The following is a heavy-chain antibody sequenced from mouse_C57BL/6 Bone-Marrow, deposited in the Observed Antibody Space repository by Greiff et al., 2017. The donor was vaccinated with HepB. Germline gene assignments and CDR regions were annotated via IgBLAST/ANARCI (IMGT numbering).Heavy chain of an antibody. CDR2: INYDGSST. V-gene: IGHV5-16*01. Sequence: EVNVVESEGGLVQPGSSMKLSCTASGFTFSDYYMAWVRQVPEKGLEWVANINYDGSSTYYLDSLKSRFIISRDNAKNILYLQMSSLKSEDTATYYCARDYGNYSGFAYWGQGTLVTVSA. D-gene: IGHD2-1*01. CDR3: ARDYGNYSGFAY. J-gene: IGHJ3*01. CDR1: GFTFSDYY.